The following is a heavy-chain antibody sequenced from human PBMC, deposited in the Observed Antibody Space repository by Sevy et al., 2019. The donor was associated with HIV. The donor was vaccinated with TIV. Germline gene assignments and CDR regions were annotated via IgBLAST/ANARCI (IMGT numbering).Heavy chain of an antibody. D-gene: IGHD6-19*01. Sequence: SETLSLTCTVSGGSVSSGSYYWSWIRQPPGKGLEWIGYIYYSGSTNYNPSLKSRVTISVDTSKNQFSLKLSPVTAADTAVYYCARANSGWYRDAFDIWGQGTMVTVSS. CDR1: GGSVSSGSYY. V-gene: IGHV4-61*01. J-gene: IGHJ3*02. CDR3: ARANSGWYRDAFDI. CDR2: IYYSGST.